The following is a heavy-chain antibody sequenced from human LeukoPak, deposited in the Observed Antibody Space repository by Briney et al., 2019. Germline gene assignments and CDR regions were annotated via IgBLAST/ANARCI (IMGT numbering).Heavy chain of an antibody. V-gene: IGHV1-46*01. CDR1: GYTFTSYY. J-gene: IGHJ4*02. CDR3: AVEMATITDY. CDR2: INPSGGST. D-gene: IGHD5-24*01. Sequence: GASVKVSCKASGYTFTSYYIHWVRQAPGQGLEWMGIINPSGGSTSYAQKFQGRVTMTRDTSTSTVYMELSSLRSEDTAVYYCAVEMATITDYWGQGTLVTVSS.